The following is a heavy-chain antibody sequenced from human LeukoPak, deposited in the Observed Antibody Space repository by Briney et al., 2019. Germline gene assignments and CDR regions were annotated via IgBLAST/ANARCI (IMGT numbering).Heavy chain of an antibody. V-gene: IGHV4-4*02. D-gene: IGHD1-7*01. CDR3: ARVQAYNWNYRRYFDY. J-gene: IGHJ4*02. CDR2: IFHSGST. Sequence: PSETLSLTCAVSGGSISNSNWWSWVRQSPGKGLEWIGEIFHSGSTNYNPSLKSRAAISVDKSKNQFSLKLSSVTAADTAVYYCARVQAYNWNYRRYFDYWGQGTLVTVSS. CDR1: GGSISNSNW.